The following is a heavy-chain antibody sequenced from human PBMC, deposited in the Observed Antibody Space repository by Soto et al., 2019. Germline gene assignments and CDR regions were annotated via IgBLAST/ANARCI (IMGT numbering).Heavy chain of an antibody. Sequence: ASVKVSCKASGYTFTSYGISWVRQAPGQGLEWMGWISAYNGNTNYAQKLQGRVTMTTDTSTSTAYMELRSLRSDDTAVYYCARDLVIYEYPATMEWFDPWGQGTLVTSPQ. J-gene: IGHJ5*02. V-gene: IGHV1-18*01. CDR3: ARDLVIYEYPATMEWFDP. CDR2: ISAYNGNT. D-gene: IGHD2-2*01. CDR1: GYTFTSYG.